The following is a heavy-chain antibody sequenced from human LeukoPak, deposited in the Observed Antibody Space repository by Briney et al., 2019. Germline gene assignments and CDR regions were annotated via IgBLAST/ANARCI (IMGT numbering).Heavy chain of an antibody. CDR3: AKRIPYALMNY. CDR2: INHSGST. V-gene: IGHV4-34*01. D-gene: IGHD3-16*01. CDR1: GGSFSGYY. Sequence: PSETLSLTCAVSGGSFSGYYWSWIRQPPGKGLEWIGEINHSGSTNYNPSLKSRVTISVDTSKNQFSLKLSSVTAADTAVYYCAKRIPYALMNYWGQGTLVTVSS. J-gene: IGHJ4*02.